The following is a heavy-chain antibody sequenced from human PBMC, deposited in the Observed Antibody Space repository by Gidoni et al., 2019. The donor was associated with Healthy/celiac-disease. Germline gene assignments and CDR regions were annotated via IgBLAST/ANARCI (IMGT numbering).Heavy chain of an antibody. D-gene: IGHD3-3*01. CDR3: ARVVMAYDVWSGYSSDAFDI. J-gene: IGHJ3*02. CDR2: IYYSGSP. Sequence: VQLQESGPGLVKPSETLSLTCTFPGGSIRSYYWRWTRQPPGNGLEWIGYIYYSGSPNYNPSLKSRVTISVDTSKNQFSRKLSSVTSADTALYYCARVVMAYDVWSGYSSDAFDIWGQGTMVTVSS. V-gene: IGHV4-59*01. CDR1: GGSIRSYY.